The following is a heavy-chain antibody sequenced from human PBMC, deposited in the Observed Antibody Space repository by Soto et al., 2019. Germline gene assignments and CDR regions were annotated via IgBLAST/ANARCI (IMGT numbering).Heavy chain of an antibody. J-gene: IGHJ4*02. CDR2: INPNSGGT. CDR1: GYTFTGYY. Sequence: QVQLVQSGAEVKKPGASVKVSCKASGYTFTGYYMHWVRQAPGQGLEWMGWINPNSGGTNYAQKFQGGVTMTRDTCVSTADMALSRLRSDDTAVYYCARDPYRAFDYWGQGTLVTVSS. V-gene: IGHV1-2*02. D-gene: IGHD4-4*01. CDR3: ARDPYRAFDY.